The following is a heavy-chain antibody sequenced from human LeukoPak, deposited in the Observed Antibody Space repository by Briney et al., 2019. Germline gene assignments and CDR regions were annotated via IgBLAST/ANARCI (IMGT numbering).Heavy chain of an antibody. V-gene: IGHV4-39*07. J-gene: IGHJ4*02. CDR3: ARTSYSSGWYLDY. Sequence: PSETLSLTCTVSGGSISSSSYYWGWIRQPPGKGLEWIGSIYYSGSTYYNPSLKSRVTISVDTSKNQFSLKLSSVTAADTAVYYCARTSYSSGWYLDYWGQGTLVTVSS. CDR2: IYYSGST. CDR1: GGSISSSSYY. D-gene: IGHD6-19*01.